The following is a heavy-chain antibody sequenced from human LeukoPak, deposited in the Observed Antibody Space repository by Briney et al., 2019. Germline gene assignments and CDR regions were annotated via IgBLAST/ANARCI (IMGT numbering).Heavy chain of an antibody. Sequence: GGSLRLSCAASGFTFSSYGMHWVRQAPGKGLEWVAVISYDGSNKYYADSVKGRFTISRDNSKNTLYLQMNSLRAEDTAVYYCAKDQLSVPLGYYYMDVRGKGTTVTISS. CDR1: GFTFSSYG. CDR3: AKDQLSVPLGYYYMDV. V-gene: IGHV3-30*18. CDR2: ISYDGSNK. J-gene: IGHJ6*03. D-gene: IGHD2-2*01.